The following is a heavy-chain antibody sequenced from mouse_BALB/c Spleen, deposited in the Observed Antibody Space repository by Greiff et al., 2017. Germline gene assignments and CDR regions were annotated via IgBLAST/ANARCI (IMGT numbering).Heavy chain of an antibody. J-gene: IGHJ4*01. Sequence: EVQLQESGPGLVKPSQSLSLTCTVTGYSITSDYAWNWIRQLPGNKLEWMGYISYSGSTSYNPSLKSRISITRDTSKNQFFLQLNSVTTEDTATYYCATERGLESAMAYWGQGTSVTVSS. CDR1: GYSITSDYA. V-gene: IGHV3-2*02. CDR2: ISYSGST. CDR3: ATERGLESAMAY.